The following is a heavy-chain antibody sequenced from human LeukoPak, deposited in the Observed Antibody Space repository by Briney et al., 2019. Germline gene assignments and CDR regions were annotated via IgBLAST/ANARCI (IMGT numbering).Heavy chain of an antibody. V-gene: IGHV3-23*01. CDR3: AKANYYDSSGLAFDI. CDR1: VFTFSSDA. CDR2: ISGIGGST. Sequence: GGSLRLSCAASVFTFSSDAMSWVRQAPGKGLEWVSAISGIGGSTYYADSVKGRFTISRDNSKNTLYLQMNSLRAEDTAVYYCAKANYYDSSGLAFDIWGQGTMVTVSS. J-gene: IGHJ3*02. D-gene: IGHD3-22*01.